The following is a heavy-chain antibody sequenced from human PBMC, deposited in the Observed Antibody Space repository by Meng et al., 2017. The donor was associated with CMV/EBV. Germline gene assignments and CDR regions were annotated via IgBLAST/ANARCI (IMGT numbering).Heavy chain of an antibody. D-gene: IGHD5-18*01. J-gene: IGHJ4*02. CDR2: ISYDGSNK. V-gene: IGHV3-30*04. CDR3: ASRVRGYSYGDFDY. CDR1: GFTFSSYA. Sequence: AVGFTFSSYAMHWVRQAPGKGLEWVAVISYDGSNKYYADSVKGRFTISRDNSKNTLYLQMNSLRAEDTAVYYCASRVRGYSYGDFDYWGQGTLVTVSS.